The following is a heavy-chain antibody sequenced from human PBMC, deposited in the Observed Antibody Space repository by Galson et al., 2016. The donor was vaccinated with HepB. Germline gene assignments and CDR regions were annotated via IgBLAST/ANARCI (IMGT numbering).Heavy chain of an antibody. Sequence: SLRLSCAASGFTFSSYAMSWVRQAPGKGLEWVSAISGNGDSIYYADSVRGRFTISRDNSKNTLFLQINSLRAEDTAVFYCAKDVHYDFWSALHNYSEYWGQGTLVTVSS. CDR1: GFTFSSYA. D-gene: IGHD3-3*01. CDR2: ISGNGDSI. J-gene: IGHJ4*02. CDR3: AKDVHYDFWSALHNYSEY. V-gene: IGHV3-23*01.